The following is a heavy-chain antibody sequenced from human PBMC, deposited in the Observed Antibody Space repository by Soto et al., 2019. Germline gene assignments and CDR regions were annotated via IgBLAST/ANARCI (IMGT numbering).Heavy chain of an antibody. CDR3: ARYTTGGTGFDY. CDR2: ISYSGST. CDR1: GGSVRSGCYY. Sequence: QVQLQESGPGLVKPSETLSLTCTVSGGSVRSGCYYWSWIRQPPGKGLEWIGYISYSGSTNYNSSLKSRVTISKDTSENQFSLKLTSVTAADTAVYYCARYTTGGTGFDYWGQGTLVTVSS. V-gene: IGHV4-61*01. D-gene: IGHD1-1*01. J-gene: IGHJ4*02.